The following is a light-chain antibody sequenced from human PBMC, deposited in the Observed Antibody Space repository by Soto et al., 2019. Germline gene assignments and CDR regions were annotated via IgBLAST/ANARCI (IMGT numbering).Light chain of an antibody. Sequence: EIAMTQSPATLSVSPGERATLSCRATRSISTELPWYQQIPGQPPRLLIYSASTRATGVPARSTGSGSGSEFTLTISGLQSEDFAIYYCQQGHNWPLTFGQGTRLEI. CDR1: RSISTE. V-gene: IGKV3-15*01. J-gene: IGKJ2*01. CDR2: SAS. CDR3: QQGHNWPLT.